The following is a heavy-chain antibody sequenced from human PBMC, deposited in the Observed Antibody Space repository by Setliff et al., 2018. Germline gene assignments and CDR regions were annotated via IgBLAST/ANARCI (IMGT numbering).Heavy chain of an antibody. Sequence: LSLTCTVSGGSISSGTYYWSWIRQPAGKGLEWIGRVSASGSTTYNPSLKSRVTMSVDTSRNQISLNLTSVTAADTAMYYCARERTIFGILVISGWFDPWGQGTVVTV. CDR3: ARERTIFGILVISGWFDP. CDR1: GGSISSGTYY. V-gene: IGHV4-61*02. J-gene: IGHJ5*02. D-gene: IGHD3-3*01. CDR2: VSASGST.